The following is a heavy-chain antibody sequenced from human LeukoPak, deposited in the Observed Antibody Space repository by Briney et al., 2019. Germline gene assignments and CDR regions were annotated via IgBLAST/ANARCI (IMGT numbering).Heavy chain of an antibody. D-gene: IGHD3-10*01. CDR1: GITFSTSA. Sequence: HPGGSLRLSCAASGITFSTSAMSWVRQAPGEGLEWVSAISGSGGSTYYADSVKGRFTISRDNSKSTLHLQMNSLRVDDTAVYYCAKLLRGTVVPFYDYWGQGTLVTVSS. CDR3: AKLLRGTVVPFYDY. V-gene: IGHV3-23*01. J-gene: IGHJ4*02. CDR2: ISGSGGST.